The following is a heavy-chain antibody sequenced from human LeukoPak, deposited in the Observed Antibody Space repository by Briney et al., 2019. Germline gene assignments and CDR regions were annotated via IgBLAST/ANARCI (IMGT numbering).Heavy chain of an antibody. D-gene: IGHD3-10*01. V-gene: IGHV3-30*04. CDR3: ARAGNYYKEIDC. CDR1: GFTFNAYA. J-gene: IGHJ4*02. CDR2: ISYDGSNK. Sequence: GGSLRLSCAASGFTFNAYAMHWVRQAPGKGLEWVTIISYDGSNKYYSDSVKGRFTISRDNSNNTLYLQMNSLRTEDTAVYYCARAGNYYKEIDCWGQGTLVTVSS.